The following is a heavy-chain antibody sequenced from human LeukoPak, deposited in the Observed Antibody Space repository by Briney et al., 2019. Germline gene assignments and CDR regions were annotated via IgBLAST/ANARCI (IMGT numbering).Heavy chain of an antibody. Sequence: GGSLRLSGAASGFTFSSYGMNWVRQAPGKGLEWVSYISNSGGTIYYADSVEGRFTISRDNANNSLFLQMSSLRADDTAVYYCARDPDRNYWYSDLWGRGTLVTVSS. CDR2: ISNSGGTI. V-gene: IGHV3-48*03. J-gene: IGHJ2*01. D-gene: IGHD1-14*01. CDR3: ARDPDRNYWYSDL. CDR1: GFTFSSYG.